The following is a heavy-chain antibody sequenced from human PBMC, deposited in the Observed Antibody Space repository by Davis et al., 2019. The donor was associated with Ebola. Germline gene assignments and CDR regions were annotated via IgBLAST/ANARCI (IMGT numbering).Heavy chain of an antibody. CDR2: INHSGST. J-gene: IGHJ5*02. D-gene: IGHD3-22*01. Sequence: SETLSLTCAVYGGSFSGYYWSWIRQPPGKGLEWIGEINHSGSTNYNPSLKSRVTISVDTSKNQFSLKLSSVTAADTAVYYCARGRGYLRANWFDPWGQGTLVTVSS. CDR1: GGSFSGYY. V-gene: IGHV4-34*01. CDR3: ARGRGYLRANWFDP.